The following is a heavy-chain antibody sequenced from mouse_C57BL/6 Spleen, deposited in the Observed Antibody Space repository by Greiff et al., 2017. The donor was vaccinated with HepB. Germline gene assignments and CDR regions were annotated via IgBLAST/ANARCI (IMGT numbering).Heavy chain of an antibody. CDR2: IDPSDSYT. Sequence: VQLKQPGAELVMPGASVKLSCKASGYTFTSYWMHWVKQRPGQGLEWIGEIDPSDSYTNYNQKFKGKSTLTVDKSSSTAYMQLSSLTSEDSAVYYCARSLYYGSRDYWGQGTTLTVSS. J-gene: IGHJ2*01. D-gene: IGHD1-1*01. CDR3: ARSLYYGSRDY. CDR1: GYTFTSYW. V-gene: IGHV1-69*01.